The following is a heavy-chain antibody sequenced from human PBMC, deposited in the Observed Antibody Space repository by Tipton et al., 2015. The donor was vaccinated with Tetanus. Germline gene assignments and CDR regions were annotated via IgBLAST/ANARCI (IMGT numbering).Heavy chain of an antibody. CDR1: RGPISSYY. CDR3: ARANNDIPKKGPFDS. D-gene: IGHD1-1*01. CDR2: ISNGNP. Sequence: TLSLTCAVSRGPISSYYWSWIRQPAGKGLEWIGHISNGNPDYSPSLKNRVTLSVDTSKNEFSLTLRSVTAADTAVYYCARANNDIPKKGPFDSWGQGTLVIVSS. V-gene: IGHV4-4*07. J-gene: IGHJ4*02.